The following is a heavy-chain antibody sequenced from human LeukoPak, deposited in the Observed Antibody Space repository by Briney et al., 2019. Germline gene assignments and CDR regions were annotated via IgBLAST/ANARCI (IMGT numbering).Heavy chain of an antibody. CDR2: IYYSGST. V-gene: IGHV4-31*03. CDR3: ARSGRVTGPLFDY. Sequence: SETLSLTCTVSGGSISSGGYYWSWIRQHPGKGLEWIGYIYYSGSTYYNPSLKSRVTISVDTSKNQFSLKLSSVTAADTAVYYCARSGRVTGPLFDYWGQGTLVTVSS. J-gene: IGHJ4*02. CDR1: GGSISSGGYY. D-gene: IGHD2-21*02.